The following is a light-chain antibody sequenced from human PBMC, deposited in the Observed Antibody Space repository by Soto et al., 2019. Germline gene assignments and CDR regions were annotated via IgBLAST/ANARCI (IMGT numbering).Light chain of an antibody. CDR2: GAS. Sequence: EIVLTQSPGTLSLSPGERATLSCRASQSVSSSFLAWYQQKPGQAPRLLIYGASTRTTGIPDRFSGGGSGSDFTLTIGRLEPEDFAVYYCQHYGASSWMFGQETKVDIK. CDR1: QSVSSSF. CDR3: QHYGASSWM. V-gene: IGKV3-20*01. J-gene: IGKJ1*01.